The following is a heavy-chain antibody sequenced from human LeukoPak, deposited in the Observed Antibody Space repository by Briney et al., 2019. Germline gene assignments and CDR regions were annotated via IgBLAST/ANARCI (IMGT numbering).Heavy chain of an antibody. D-gene: IGHD6-6*01. CDR1: GFTFSDYG. V-gene: IGHV3-33*01. CDR3: ARAHSSSSTFDL. CDR2: IWYDGSKK. J-gene: IGHJ4*02. Sequence: GSLRLSCAASGFTFSDYGIHWVRQAPGQGLEWVALIWYDGSKKYYADSVKGRFTISRDNTKNTLYPQLNSLRADDTAVYYCARAHSSSSTFDLWGQGTLVTVSS.